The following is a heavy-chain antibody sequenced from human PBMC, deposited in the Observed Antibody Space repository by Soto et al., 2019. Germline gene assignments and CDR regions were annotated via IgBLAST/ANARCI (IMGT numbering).Heavy chain of an antibody. CDR2: IYYSGST. CDR1: GGSISTGGYY. J-gene: IGHJ6*02. D-gene: IGHD1-1*01. Sequence: PSETLSLTCTVSGGSISTGGYYWYWVRQHPGKGLEWIGYIYYSGSTYYNPSLKSRVTISVDTSKNHFSLKLSSVTAADTAVYYCARLKLERRYGMDVWGQGTTVTVSS. V-gene: IGHV4-31*03. CDR3: ARLKLERRYGMDV.